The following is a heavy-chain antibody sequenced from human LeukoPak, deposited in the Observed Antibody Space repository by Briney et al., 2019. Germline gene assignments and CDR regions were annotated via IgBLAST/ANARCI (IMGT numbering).Heavy chain of an antibody. CDR3: AKPRENSSGVGRYFDY. CDR1: GFTFSSYA. D-gene: IGHD6-19*01. J-gene: IGHJ4*02. CDR2: ISGSGSST. V-gene: IGHV3-23*01. Sequence: GGSLHLSGAASGFTFSSYAMSGSRRPQGKGLKWVSAISGSGSSTYYADSVKGRFTISRDNSKNTLYLQMNSLRAEDTAVYYCAKPRENSSGVGRYFDYWGQGTLVTVSS.